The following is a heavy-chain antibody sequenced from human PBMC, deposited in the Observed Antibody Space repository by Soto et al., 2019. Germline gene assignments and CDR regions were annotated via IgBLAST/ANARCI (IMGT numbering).Heavy chain of an antibody. D-gene: IGHD3-3*01. CDR1: GFTFSSYW. CDR3: ARGSWRGYYTTYYFDY. CDR2: INSDGSST. Sequence: EVQLVESGGGLVQPGGSLRLSCAASGFTFSSYWMHWVRQAPGKGLVWVSRINSDGSSTSYADSVQGRFTISRDNAKNTLYLQMNSLRAEDTAVYYFARGSWRGYYTTYYFDYCGQGTLVTFSS. J-gene: IGHJ4*02. V-gene: IGHV3-74*01.